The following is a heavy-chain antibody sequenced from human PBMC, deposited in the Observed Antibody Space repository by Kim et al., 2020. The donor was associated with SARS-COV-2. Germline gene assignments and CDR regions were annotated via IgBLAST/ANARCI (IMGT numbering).Heavy chain of an antibody. CDR2: IYYSGST. Sequence: SETLSLTCTVSGGSISSSSYYWGWIRQPPGKGLEWIGSIYYSGSTYYNPSLKSRVTISVDTSKNQFSLKLSSVTAADTAVYYCARQPRTVGNAFDIWGQGTMVTVSS. CDR3: ARQPRTVGNAFDI. D-gene: IGHD4-17*01. J-gene: IGHJ3*02. V-gene: IGHV4-39*01. CDR1: GGSISSSSYY.